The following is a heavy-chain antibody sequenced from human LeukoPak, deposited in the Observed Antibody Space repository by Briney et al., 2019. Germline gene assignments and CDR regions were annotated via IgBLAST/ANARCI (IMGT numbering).Heavy chain of an antibody. J-gene: IGHJ4*02. D-gene: IGHD4-17*01. Sequence: RGESLKISCKGSGYSFTSYWIGWVRQMPGKGLEWMGIIYPGDSDTRYGPSFQGQVTISADKSISTAYLQWSSLKASDTAMYYCARGATVTPFSLKPAYFDYWGQGTLVTVSS. CDR3: ARGATVTPFSLKPAYFDY. CDR1: GYSFTSYW. CDR2: IYPGDSDT. V-gene: IGHV5-51*01.